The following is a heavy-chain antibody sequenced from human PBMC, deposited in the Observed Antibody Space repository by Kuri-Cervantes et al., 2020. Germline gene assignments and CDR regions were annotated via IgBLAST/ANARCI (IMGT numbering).Heavy chain of an antibody. CDR1: GFTFNNYG. CDR3: ARQGYDFLTISSSYTSFDY. Sequence: GESLKISCAASGFTFNNYGMHWVRQAPGKGLEWVAFMRNDGSNAYYVDSVKGRFTISRDNSKNTLYLQMNSLRAEDTAVYYCARQGYDFLTISSSYTSFDYWGQGTLVTVSS. V-gene: IGHV3-30*02. J-gene: IGHJ4*02. CDR2: MRNDGSNA. D-gene: IGHD2-2*02.